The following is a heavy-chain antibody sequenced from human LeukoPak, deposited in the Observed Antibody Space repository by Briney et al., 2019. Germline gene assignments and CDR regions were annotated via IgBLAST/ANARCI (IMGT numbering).Heavy chain of an antibody. J-gene: IGHJ4*02. Sequence: PGRSLRLCCAASGITFNTYSMHWVRQAPGKGLEWVAAISYDGSNKYYADSVKGRFTVSRDNSKNTLYLQLNSLRAEDTAVYYCASQIAAAGTYLTPHYWGQGTLVTVSS. CDR2: ISYDGSNK. D-gene: IGHD6-13*01. CDR3: ASQIAAAGTYLTPHY. V-gene: IGHV3-30*04. CDR1: GITFNTYS.